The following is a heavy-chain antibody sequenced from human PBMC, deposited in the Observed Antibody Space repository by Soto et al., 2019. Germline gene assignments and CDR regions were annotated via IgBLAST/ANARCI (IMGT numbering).Heavy chain of an antibody. J-gene: IGHJ4*02. D-gene: IGHD2-8*01. CDR2: IYYRGIT. Sequence: SETLSLTCSVAGGSVNSGSYYWGWIRQPPGKGLEWIGYIYYRGITNYNPSLKSRVTISVDTSWNQFSLKLSSVTAADTAVYYCARVNGGPYYFDFWGPGTLVTVSS. CDR1: GGSVNSGSYY. CDR3: ARVNGGPYYFDF. V-gene: IGHV4-61*01.